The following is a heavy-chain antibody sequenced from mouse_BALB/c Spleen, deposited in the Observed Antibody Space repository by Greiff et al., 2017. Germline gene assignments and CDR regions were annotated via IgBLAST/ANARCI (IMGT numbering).Heavy chain of an antibody. CDR3: ARHDGPFAY. CDR1: GFTFSSYG. CDR2: ISSGGSYT. Sequence: EVQVVESGGDLVKPGGSLKLSCAASGFTFSSYGMSWVRQTPDKRLEWVATISSGGSYTYYPDSVKGRFTISRDNAKNTLYLQMSSLKSEDTAMYYCARHDGPFAYWGQGTLVTVSA. V-gene: IGHV5-6*01. D-gene: IGHD2-3*01. J-gene: IGHJ3*01.